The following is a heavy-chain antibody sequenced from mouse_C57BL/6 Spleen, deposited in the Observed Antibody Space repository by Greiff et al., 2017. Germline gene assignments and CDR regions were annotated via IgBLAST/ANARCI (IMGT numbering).Heavy chain of an antibody. D-gene: IGHD2-1*01. CDR3: AREDGNYVYFDY. CDR2: INPSNGGT. V-gene: IGHV1-53*01. Sequence: QVQLQQPVTELVKPVASVKLSCKASVYTFTSYWLHWVKLSPGQGLEWIGNINPSNGGTNYNEKFKSKATLTVDKSSSTAYMQLSSLTSEDSAVYYCAREDGNYVYFDYWCEGTTLIVSS. CDR1: VYTFTSYW. J-gene: IGHJ2*01.